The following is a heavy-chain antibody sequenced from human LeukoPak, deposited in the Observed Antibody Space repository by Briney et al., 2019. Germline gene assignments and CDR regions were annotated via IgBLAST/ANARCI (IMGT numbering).Heavy chain of an antibody. Sequence: PGGSLRLSCAASGFTFSSDWMHWVRRAPGKGLVWVSRISTDGSSTNSADSVKGRLTISRDNAKNTLYLQMNSLRAEDTAVYYCVREYSSSSGRAFDMWGQGTMVTVPP. J-gene: IGHJ3*02. D-gene: IGHD6-6*01. V-gene: IGHV3-74*01. CDR2: ISTDGSST. CDR3: VREYSSSSGRAFDM. CDR1: GFTFSSDW.